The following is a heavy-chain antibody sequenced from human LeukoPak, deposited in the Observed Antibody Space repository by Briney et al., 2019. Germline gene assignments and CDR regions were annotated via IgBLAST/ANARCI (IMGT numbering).Heavy chain of an antibody. CDR2: ISNSSSYI. CDR3: ARDSYYDSSGYYSPYDFDY. Sequence: GGSLRLSCAASGFTFSSYSMNWVRQAPGKGLEWVSSISNSSSYIYYADSVKGRFTISRDNAKNSLYLQMNSLRAEDTAVYYCARDSYYDSSGYYSPYDFDYWGQGTLVTVSS. D-gene: IGHD3-22*01. V-gene: IGHV3-21*01. J-gene: IGHJ4*02. CDR1: GFTFSSYS.